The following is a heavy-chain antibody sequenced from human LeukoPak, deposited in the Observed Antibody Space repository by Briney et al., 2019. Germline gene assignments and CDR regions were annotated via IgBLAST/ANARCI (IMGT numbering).Heavy chain of an antibody. Sequence: SETLSLTCTVSGVFISSGGYCWSWIRQLQGKGLEWIGYVYYSGSNYYNPSLRRRVTISVDTSKSQFSLRLRSVTAADTAVYYCARTSIVVVVAAPYYFDYWGQGTLVTVSS. J-gene: IGHJ4*02. CDR2: VYYSGSN. D-gene: IGHD2-15*01. V-gene: IGHV4-31*03. CDR1: GVFISSGGYC. CDR3: ARTSIVVVVAAPYYFDY.